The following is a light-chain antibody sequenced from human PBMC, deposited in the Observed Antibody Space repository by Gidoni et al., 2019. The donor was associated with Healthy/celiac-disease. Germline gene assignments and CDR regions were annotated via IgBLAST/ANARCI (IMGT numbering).Light chain of an antibody. CDR1: QSVSRSY. CDR3: QQYGSSTLIT. Sequence: ELVLTQSPGTLSLSPGERATLSCRASQSVSRSYLAWYQQKPGQAPRLLIYGASSRATGIPDRCSGSGSGTDFTLTISRLEPEDFAVYYCQQYGSSTLITFGPGTKVDIK. V-gene: IGKV3-20*01. CDR2: GAS. J-gene: IGKJ3*01.